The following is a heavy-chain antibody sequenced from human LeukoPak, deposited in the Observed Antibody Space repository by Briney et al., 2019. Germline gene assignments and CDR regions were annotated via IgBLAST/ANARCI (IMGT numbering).Heavy chain of an antibody. CDR2: ISYDGSNK. Sequence: GGSRRLSCAASGFTFSSYGMHWVRQAPGKGLEWVAVISYDGSNKYYADSVKGRFTISRDNSKNTLYLQMNSLRAEDTAVYYCAKEDSGYDYGGVDYWGQGTLVTVSS. J-gene: IGHJ4*02. CDR1: GFTFSSYG. CDR3: AKEDSGYDYGGVDY. V-gene: IGHV3-30*18. D-gene: IGHD5-12*01.